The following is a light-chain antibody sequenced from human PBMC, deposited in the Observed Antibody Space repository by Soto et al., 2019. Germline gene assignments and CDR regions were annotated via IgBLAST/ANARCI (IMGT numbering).Light chain of an antibody. CDR2: LEGSGSY. CDR1: SGHSSYI. Sequence: QLVLTKSSSASASLGSSVSLTCTLSSGHSSYIIAWHQQQPGKAPRYLMKLEGSGSYNKGSGVPDRFSGSSSGADRYLTISNLQFEDEADYYCETWDSNTCFFGTGTKLTVL. CDR3: ETWDSNTCF. J-gene: IGLJ1*01. V-gene: IGLV4-60*02.